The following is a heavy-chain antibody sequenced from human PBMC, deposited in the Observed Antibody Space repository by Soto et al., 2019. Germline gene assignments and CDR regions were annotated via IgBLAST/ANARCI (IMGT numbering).Heavy chain of an antibody. CDR3: ARQTGFALYSSSWLDDY. Sequence: ASVKVSCKASGYTFTSYAMHWVRQAPGQRLEWMGWISAYNGNTKYAQKFQGRVTMTTDTSTSTAYMELRSLRSDDTAVYYCARQTGFALYSSSWLDDYWGQGTLVTVSS. J-gene: IGHJ4*02. CDR2: ISAYNGNT. V-gene: IGHV1-3*01. D-gene: IGHD6-13*01. CDR1: GYTFTSYA.